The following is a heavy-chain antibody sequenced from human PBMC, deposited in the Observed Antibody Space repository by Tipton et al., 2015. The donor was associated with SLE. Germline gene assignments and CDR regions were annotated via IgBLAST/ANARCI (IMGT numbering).Heavy chain of an antibody. Sequence: TLSLTCTVSGDSIRSHYWNWIRQPPGKGLEWIGYIFYSGNTNYNPSLKSRVTISVDTSKNQFSLNLTSVTAADTAVYFCAREGSGSYLDYWGQGALVTVSS. CDR1: GDSIRSHY. V-gene: IGHV4-59*11. CDR3: AREGSGSYLDY. D-gene: IGHD1-26*01. J-gene: IGHJ4*02. CDR2: IFYSGNT.